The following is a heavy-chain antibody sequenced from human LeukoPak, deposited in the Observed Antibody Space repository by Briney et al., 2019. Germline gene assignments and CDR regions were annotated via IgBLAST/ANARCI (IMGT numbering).Heavy chain of an antibody. V-gene: IGHV4-34*01. CDR3: ARGSRSGYFDY. CDR1: GGSFSGYY. D-gene: IGHD3-22*01. CDR2: INHSGST. J-gene: IGHJ4*02. Sequence: SETLSLTCAVYGGSFSGYYWSWIRQPPGKGLEWIGEINHSGSTNYNPSLKSRVTISVDTSKNQFSLKLSSVTAADTAVYYCARGSRSGYFDYWGQGTLVTVSS.